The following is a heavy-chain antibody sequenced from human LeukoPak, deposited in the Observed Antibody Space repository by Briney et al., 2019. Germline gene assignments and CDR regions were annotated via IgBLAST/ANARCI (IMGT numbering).Heavy chain of an antibody. V-gene: IGHV5-51*01. CDR3: TRDWELGY. J-gene: IGHJ4*02. CDR2: IYPGDSNV. CDR1: GYSFINYW. Sequence: GESLKISFRASGYSFINYWIGWVRQMPGKGLEWVGLIYPGDSNVRYSPSFQGQVTMSADRSINTAYLQWSSLRTSDTAMYYCTRDWELGYWGQGTLVTVSS. D-gene: IGHD1-26*01.